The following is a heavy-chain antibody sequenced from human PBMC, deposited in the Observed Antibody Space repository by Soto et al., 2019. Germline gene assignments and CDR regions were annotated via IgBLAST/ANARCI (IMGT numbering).Heavy chain of an antibody. V-gene: IGHV3-33*01. Sequence: QVQLVESGGGVVQPGRSLRLSCAASGFTFSSYGMHWVRQAPGKGLEWVAVIWYDGSNKYYADSVRGRFTISRDNSKNTLYLQMNSLRGEDTAVYYCARGGQLVSYYYGMDVWGQGTTVTVSS. CDR3: ARGGQLVSYYYGMDV. J-gene: IGHJ6*02. D-gene: IGHD6-6*01. CDR2: IWYDGSNK. CDR1: GFTFSSYG.